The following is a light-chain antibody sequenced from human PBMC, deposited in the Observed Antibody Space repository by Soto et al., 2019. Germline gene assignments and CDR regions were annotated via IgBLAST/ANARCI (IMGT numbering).Light chain of an antibody. J-gene: IGKJ3*01. CDR3: HPRRKA. CDR1: QSVSSY. Sequence: EIVLTQSPATLSLSPGERATLSCRASQSVSSYLAWYQQKPGQAPRLLIYDASNRATGIPARFSGSGSGTDFTLTISCLDPEYFAVYYCHPRRKAFGAGPNVDIK. V-gene: IGKV3-11*01. CDR2: DAS.